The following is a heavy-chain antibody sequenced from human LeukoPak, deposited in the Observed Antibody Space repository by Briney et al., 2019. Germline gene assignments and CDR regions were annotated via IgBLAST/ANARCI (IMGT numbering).Heavy chain of an antibody. D-gene: IGHD4-17*01. CDR2: ISYDGSNK. CDR3: ATDHGFHYGAYFDY. CDR1: GFTFSSFG. V-gene: IGHV3-30*03. J-gene: IGHJ4*02. Sequence: PGGSLRLSCAASGFTFSSFGMHWVRQAPGKGLEGVAVISYDGSNKYSADSVKGRFTISRDNSKNTLYLQMNSLRPEDTAVYYCATDHGFHYGAYFDYWGQGTLVTVSS.